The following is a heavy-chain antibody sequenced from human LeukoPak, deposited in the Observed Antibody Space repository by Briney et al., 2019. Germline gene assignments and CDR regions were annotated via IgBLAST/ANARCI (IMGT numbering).Heavy chain of an antibody. CDR2: IYSGGST. CDR3: ARWEGYHFDY. CDR1: GFTVSSDY. J-gene: IGHJ4*02. D-gene: IGHD1-26*01. V-gene: IGHV3-66*02. Sequence: VGSLRLSCAASGFTVSSDYMNWVRQAPGKGLEWVSVIYSGGSTDYADSVKGRFTISRDKSKNTLYLQMNSLRREDTAVYYCARWEGYHFDYWGQGTLVTVSS.